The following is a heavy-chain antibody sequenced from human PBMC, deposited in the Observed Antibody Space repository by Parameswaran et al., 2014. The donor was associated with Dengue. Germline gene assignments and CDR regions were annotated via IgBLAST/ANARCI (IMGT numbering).Heavy chain of an antibody. V-gene: IGHV1-69*01. D-gene: IGHD2-2*02. CDR2: IIPIFNTT. Sequence: WVRQAPGQGLEWMGGIIPIFNTTNYAQKFQGRVTITADESTSTAHMELSSLRSEDTAVYYCARDHVVVVSDDISALYGMDVWGQGTTVTVSS. J-gene: IGHJ6*02. CDR3: ARDHVVVVSDDISALYGMDV.